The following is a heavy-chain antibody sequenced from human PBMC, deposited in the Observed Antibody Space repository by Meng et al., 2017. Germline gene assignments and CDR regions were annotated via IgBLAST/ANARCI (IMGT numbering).Heavy chain of an antibody. CDR3: ATTGPTTVTTRPYYYYGMDV. CDR2: ISSSGSTI. V-gene: IGHV3-11*04. CDR1: GFTFSDYY. Sequence: GGSLRLSCAASGFTFSDYYMSWIRQAPGKGLEWVSYISSSGSTIYYADSVKGRFTISGDNAKNSLYLQMNSLEAENTAVYYCATTGPTTVTTRPYYYYGMDVWGQGTTVTVSS. J-gene: IGHJ6*02. D-gene: IGHD4-17*01.